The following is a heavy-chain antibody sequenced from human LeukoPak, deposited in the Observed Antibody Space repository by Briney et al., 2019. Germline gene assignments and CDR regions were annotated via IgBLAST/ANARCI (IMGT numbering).Heavy chain of an antibody. D-gene: IGHD2-21*02. J-gene: IGHJ4*02. Sequence: GASVKVSCKASGYTFTSYYMHWVRQAPGQGLEWMGIINPSGGSTSYAQKFQGRVTMTRDTSTSTVYMELSSLRSEDTAVYYCARDRIRLAVVTATSPDPPDYWGQGTLVTVSS. CDR2: INPSGGST. CDR1: GYTFTSYY. CDR3: ARDRIRLAVVTATSPDPPDY. V-gene: IGHV1-46*01.